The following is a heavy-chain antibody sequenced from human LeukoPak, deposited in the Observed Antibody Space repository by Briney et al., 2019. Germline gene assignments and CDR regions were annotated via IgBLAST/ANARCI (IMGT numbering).Heavy chain of an antibody. D-gene: IGHD2-21*02. J-gene: IGHJ3*02. CDR3: ARGEPGDSDAFDI. CDR2: IYYSGST. CDR1: GGSISSSSYY. Sequence: PSETLSLTCTVSGGSISSSSYYWGWIRQPPGKGLEWIGSIYYSGSTYYNPSLKSRLTISLDTSKNHFSLKLSSVTAADTAVYYCARGEPGDSDAFDIWGQGTMVTVSS. V-gene: IGHV4-39*02.